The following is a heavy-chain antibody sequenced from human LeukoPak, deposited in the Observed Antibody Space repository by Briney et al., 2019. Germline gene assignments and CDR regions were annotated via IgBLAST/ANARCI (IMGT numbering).Heavy chain of an antibody. V-gene: IGHV3-23*01. CDR3: AKAPVTTCSGAYCYPFDY. Sequence: PGGSLRLSCAVSGFPLSSYAMSWVRQGPGKGLEWVSAISVSGNTYHADSVKGRFAISRDSSKNTLYLQMNSLRAGDAAVYYCAKAPVTTCSGAYCYPFDYWSQGTLVTVSS. J-gene: IGHJ4*02. D-gene: IGHD2-15*01. CDR1: GFPLSSYA. CDR2: ISVSGNT.